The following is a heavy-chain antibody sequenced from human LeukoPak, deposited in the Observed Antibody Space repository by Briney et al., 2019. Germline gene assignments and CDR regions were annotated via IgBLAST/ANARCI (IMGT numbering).Heavy chain of an antibody. Sequence: PGGSLRLSCAASGFTFSSYEMNWVRQAPGKGLEWVSYISSSGSTIYYADSVKGRFTISRDNAKNSLYLQMNSLRAEDTAVYYCARVPKRSSGSYYLGFEARGQGTLVTVSS. CDR1: GFTFSSYE. J-gene: IGHJ4*02. V-gene: IGHV3-48*03. CDR2: ISSSGSTI. CDR3: ARVPKRSSGSYYLGFEA. D-gene: IGHD1-26*01.